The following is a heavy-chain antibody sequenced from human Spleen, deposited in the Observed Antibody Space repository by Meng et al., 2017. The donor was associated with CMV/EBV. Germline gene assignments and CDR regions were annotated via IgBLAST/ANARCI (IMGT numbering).Heavy chain of an antibody. CDR2: INHSGST. CDR1: GGSFSGYY. V-gene: IGHV4-34*01. Sequence: SETLSLTCAVYGGSFSGYYWSWIRQPPGKGLEWIGEINHSGSTNYNPSLKSRVTISVDTSKNQFSLKLSSVTAADTAGYYCARGYSWATVTYGDWFDPWGQGTLVTVSS. J-gene: IGHJ5*02. CDR3: ARGYSWATVTYGDWFDP. D-gene: IGHD4-17*01.